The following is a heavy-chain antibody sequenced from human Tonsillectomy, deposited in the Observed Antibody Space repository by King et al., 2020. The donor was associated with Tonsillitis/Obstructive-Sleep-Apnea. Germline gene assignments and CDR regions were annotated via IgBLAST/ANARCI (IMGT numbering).Heavy chain of an antibody. J-gene: IGHJ4*02. CDR3: ARRDARLTFFDY. Sequence: QLVQSGAEVRKPGESLKISCKGSGYSFISYYIAWVRQMPGKGLEWMGIIYPGDSDTRYSPSFQGQVTISADKSISTAYLQWSSLKASDTAMYYSARRDARLTFFDYWGQGTLVTVSS. D-gene: IGHD6-19*01. CDR2: IYPGDSDT. CDR1: GYSFISYY. V-gene: IGHV5-51*01.